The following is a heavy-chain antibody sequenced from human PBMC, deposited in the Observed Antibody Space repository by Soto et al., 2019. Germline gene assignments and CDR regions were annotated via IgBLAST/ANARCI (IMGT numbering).Heavy chain of an antibody. Sequence: GGSLRLSCAVSGFTFSDYYMTWIRQAPGKGLEWVSYISSSTSHTNYADTEKGRFTISRDNAKNSLFLQMNSLRAEDTAVYYCARGRGAAADYFDFWGQGT. J-gene: IGHJ4*02. D-gene: IGHD6-13*01. CDR1: GFTFSDYY. CDR2: ISSSTSHT. CDR3: ARGRGAAADYFDF. V-gene: IGHV3-11*05.